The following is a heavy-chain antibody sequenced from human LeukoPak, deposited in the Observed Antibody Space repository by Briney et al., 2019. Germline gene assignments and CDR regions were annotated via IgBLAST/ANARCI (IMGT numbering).Heavy chain of an antibody. CDR3: ARDETYSSDWQSNHYYYYMDV. Sequence: PSETLSLTCTVSGGSISSYYWGWIRQPPGKGLEWIGSIYHSGSTYYNPSLKSRVTISVDTPKNQFSLKLTSVTAADTAVYYCARDETYSSDWQSNHYYYYMDVWGKGTTVTVSS. CDR1: GGSISSYY. V-gene: IGHV4-38-2*02. J-gene: IGHJ6*03. D-gene: IGHD6-19*01. CDR2: IYHSGST.